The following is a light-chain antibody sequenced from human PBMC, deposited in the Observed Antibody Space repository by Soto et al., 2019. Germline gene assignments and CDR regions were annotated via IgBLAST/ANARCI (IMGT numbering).Light chain of an antibody. J-gene: IGKJ1*01. CDR2: GTS. CDR1: QTVSRMY. V-gene: IGKV3D-7*01. Sequence: EIVLTQSAFTLSLSPGERATLSCRASQTVSRMYLSWFQQKPGQAPRLLIYGTSTRATGIPVRFSGSGSGTDFTLTISSLQPEDFAVYFCHQDFNLPWTFGQGTKVDIK. CDR3: HQDFNLPWT.